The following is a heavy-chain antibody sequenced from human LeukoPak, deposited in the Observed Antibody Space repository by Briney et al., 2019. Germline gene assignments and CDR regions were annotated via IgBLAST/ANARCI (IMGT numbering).Heavy chain of an antibody. V-gene: IGHV4-39*07. J-gene: IGHJ6*02. D-gene: IGHD6-13*01. CDR3: ARGQSSWYWRYYGMDV. CDR1: GGSISSSSYY. CDR2: VYYSGIT. Sequence: SETLSLTCTVSGGSISSSSYYWGWIRQPPGKGLEWIGNVYYSGITYYNPSLKSRVIISLDTPKSQFSLKLSSVTAADTAVYYCARGQSSWYWRYYGMDVWGQGTTVTVSS.